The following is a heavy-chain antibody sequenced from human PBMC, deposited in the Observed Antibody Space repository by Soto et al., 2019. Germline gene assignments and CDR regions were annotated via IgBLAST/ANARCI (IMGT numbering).Heavy chain of an antibody. D-gene: IGHD2-21*02. CDR3: ARSLYCGGDCYPSRDAFDI. CDR1: GFTFSSYG. V-gene: IGHV3-33*01. CDR2: IWYDGSNK. Sequence: GGSLRLSCAASGFTFSSYGMHWVRQAPGKGLEWVAVIWYDGSNKYYADSVKGRFTISRDNSKNTLYLQMNSLRAEDTAVYYCARSLYCGGDCYPSRDAFDIWGQGTMVTVSS. J-gene: IGHJ3*02.